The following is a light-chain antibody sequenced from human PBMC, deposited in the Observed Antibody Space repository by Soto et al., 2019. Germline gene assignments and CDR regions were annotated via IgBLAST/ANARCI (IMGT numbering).Light chain of an antibody. V-gene: IGLV2-14*01. CDR1: SSDIGGYNY. Sequence: QSVLTQPASVSGSPGQSITISCTGTSSDIGGYNYVSWYQHHPGRAPKLLIYDVSNRPSGISDRFSGSKSANTASLTISGLQAEDEADYYCTSYTSSTTPYVFGTGTKVTV. CDR2: DVS. J-gene: IGLJ1*01. CDR3: TSYTSSTTPYV.